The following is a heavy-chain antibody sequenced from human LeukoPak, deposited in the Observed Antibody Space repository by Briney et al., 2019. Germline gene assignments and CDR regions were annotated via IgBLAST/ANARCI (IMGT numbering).Heavy chain of an antibody. CDR3: ARISYGGNSVYYYYMDV. CDR1: GFTFSSYE. Sequence: GGSLRLSCAASGFTFSSYEMNWVRQAPGKGLEWVSYISSSGSTIYYADSVKGRFTISRDNAKNSLYLQMNSLRAEDTALYYCARISYGGNSVYYYYMDVWAKGPRSPSP. V-gene: IGHV3-48*03. D-gene: IGHD4-23*01. CDR2: ISSSGSTI. J-gene: IGHJ6*03.